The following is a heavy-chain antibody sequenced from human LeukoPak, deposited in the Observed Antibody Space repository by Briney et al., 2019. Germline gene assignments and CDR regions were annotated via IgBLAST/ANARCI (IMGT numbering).Heavy chain of an antibody. CDR1: GGSFNGHH. CDR3: ARTVVPAATPGFDP. D-gene: IGHD2-2*01. CDR2: IYYSGST. V-gene: IGHV4-59*11. J-gene: IGHJ5*02. Sequence: SETLSLTCAVYGGSFNGHHWSWIRQPPGKGLEWIGYIYYSGSTNYNPSLKSRVTISVDTSKNQFSLKLSSVTAADTAVYYCARTVVPAATPGFDPWGQGTLVTVSS.